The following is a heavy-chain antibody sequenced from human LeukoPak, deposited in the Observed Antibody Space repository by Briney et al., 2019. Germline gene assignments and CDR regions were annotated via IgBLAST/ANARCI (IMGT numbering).Heavy chain of an antibody. Sequence: PGGSLTLSCAASGFPFSSYGMYWVRQTPDKGLQWVAYLRKDATYSNYADSVRGRFTISRDNSKNTLDLQMSSLRVEDTAVYYCASGGPTRGTLVYWGEGTLVTVSS. CDR2: LRKDATYS. CDR3: ASGGPTRGTLVY. V-gene: IGHV3-30*02. J-gene: IGHJ4*02. D-gene: IGHD1-26*01. CDR1: GFPFSSYG.